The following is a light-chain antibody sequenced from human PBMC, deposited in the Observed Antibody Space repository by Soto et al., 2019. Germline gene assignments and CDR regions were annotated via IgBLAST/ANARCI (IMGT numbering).Light chain of an antibody. CDR1: QSISTW. CDR2: KAS. CDR3: QQYNSYSRT. V-gene: IGKV1-5*03. J-gene: IGKJ1*01. Sequence: DIQMTQSPSTLSASVGDRVTITCRASQSISTWLAWYQQEPGQAPKLLIHKASSVHSGVPSRFSGSGSGTEFTLTISSLQSDDFATYYCQQYNSYSRTFGEGTRVEIK.